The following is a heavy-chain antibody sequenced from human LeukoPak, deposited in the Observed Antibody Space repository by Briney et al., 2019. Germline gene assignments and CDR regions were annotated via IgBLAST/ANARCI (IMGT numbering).Heavy chain of an antibody. CDR2: MNPNSGNT. J-gene: IGHJ6*03. CDR3: ARAQKASYYYYYYYMDV. CDR1: GYTFTSYD. Sequence: ASVKVSCKASGYTFTSYDINWVRQATGQGLEWMGWMNPNSGNTGYAQKFQGRVTMTRNTSISTAYMELSSLRSEDTAVYYCARAQKASYYYYYYYMDVWGKGTTVTISS. V-gene: IGHV1-8*01.